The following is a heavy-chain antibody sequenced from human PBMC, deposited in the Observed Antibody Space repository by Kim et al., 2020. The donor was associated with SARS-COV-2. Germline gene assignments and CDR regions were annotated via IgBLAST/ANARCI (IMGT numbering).Heavy chain of an antibody. Sequence: ASVKGRVIISRDDSKNIAYLQMNSLKTEDTAVYYCTRGGYSSGYRPNWFDPWGQGTLVTVSS. D-gene: IGHD6-25*01. J-gene: IGHJ5*02. V-gene: IGHV3-49*02. CDR3: TRGGYSSGYRPNWFDP.